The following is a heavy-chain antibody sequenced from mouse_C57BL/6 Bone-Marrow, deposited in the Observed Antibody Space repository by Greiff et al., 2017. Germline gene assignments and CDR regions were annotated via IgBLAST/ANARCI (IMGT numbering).Heavy chain of an antibody. Sequence: VQLQQSGAELARPGASVKLSCKASGYTFTSYGISWVKQRTGQGLEWIGEIYPRSGNTYYTEKFKGKATLTADKSSSTAYMALRSLTSEDSAVYFCARHYRRYFDVWGTGTTVTVSS. CDR3: ARHYRRYFDV. J-gene: IGHJ1*03. D-gene: IGHD2-12*01. CDR2: IYPRSGNT. CDR1: GYTFTSYG. V-gene: IGHV1-81*01.